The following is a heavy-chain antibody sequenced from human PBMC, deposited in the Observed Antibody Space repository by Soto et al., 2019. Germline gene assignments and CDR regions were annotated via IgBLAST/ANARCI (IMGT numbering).Heavy chain of an antibody. CDR3: AKDLRNYYGSGSHQV. V-gene: IGHV3-23*01. CDR2: IICSCGST. CDR1: GFTFSSYA. J-gene: IGHJ4*02. Sequence: GGSLRLSCAASGFTFSSYAMSWVRQAPGKGLEWVSVIICSCGSTYYADSVKGRFTISRDNSKNTLYLQMNSLRAEDMAVYYCAKDLRNYYGSGSHQVWGQGTLVTVSS. D-gene: IGHD3-10*01.